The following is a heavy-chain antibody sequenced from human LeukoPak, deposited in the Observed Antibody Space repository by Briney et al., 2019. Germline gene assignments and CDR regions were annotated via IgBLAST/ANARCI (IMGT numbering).Heavy chain of an antibody. D-gene: IGHD3-16*01. V-gene: IGHV3-43*02. CDR3: AKSRDDYVWGSPGGY. CDR2: ISGDGGST. J-gene: IGHJ4*02. Sequence: PGGSLRLSCAASGFTFDDYAMHWVRHAPGKGLEWVSLISGDGGSTYYADSVKGRFTISRDNSKNSLYLQMNSLRTEDTALYYCAKSRDDYVWGSPGGYWGQGTLVTVS. CDR1: GFTFDDYA.